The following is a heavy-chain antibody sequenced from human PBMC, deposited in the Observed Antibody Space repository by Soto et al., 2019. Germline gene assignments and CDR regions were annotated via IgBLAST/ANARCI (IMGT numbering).Heavy chain of an antibody. CDR2: IYYSGST. CDR1: GGSISSSSYY. V-gene: IGHV4-39*01. Sequence: QLQLQESGPGLVKPSETLSLTCTVSGGSISSSSYYWGWIRQPPGKGLEWIGSIYYSGSTYYNPSLTRRVTISVATSKNQFALKLSSVTAADTAVYYCASQLYYYGSGSYFWFDPWGQGTLVTVSS. CDR3: ASQLYYYGSGSYFWFDP. D-gene: IGHD3-10*01. J-gene: IGHJ5*02.